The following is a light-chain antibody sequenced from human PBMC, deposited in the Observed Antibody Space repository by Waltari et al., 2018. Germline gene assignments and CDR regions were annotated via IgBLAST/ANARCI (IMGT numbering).Light chain of an antibody. CDR2: KDT. J-gene: IGLJ2*01. CDR1: AAPKQS. V-gene: IGLV3-25*03. Sequence: SYELTQPPSVSVSPGPTARITCSGDAAPKQSVNWYQQKPGQAPVQVIYKDTERPSGIPERFSGSSSGTTVTLTISGVQAEDEADYYCQSADSVADVIFGGGTKLTVL. CDR3: QSADSVADVI.